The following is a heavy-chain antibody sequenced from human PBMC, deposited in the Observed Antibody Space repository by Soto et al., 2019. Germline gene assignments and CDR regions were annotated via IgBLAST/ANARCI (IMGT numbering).Heavy chain of an antibody. CDR3: AKDRLYPRDYFPC. J-gene: IGHJ4*02. CDR1: GFTLNNYG. D-gene: IGHD3-16*01. CDR2: ISPNGQGI. Sequence: EVQLLESGGGLVQPGGSLRLSCAASGFTLNNYGMSWVRQAPGKGLEWVSAISPNGQGIYYADSVKGRFIISKDNSKNTVFLHMDSLTADDRAVYSCAKDRLYPRDYFPCWGQGPLVHVSS. V-gene: IGHV3-23*01.